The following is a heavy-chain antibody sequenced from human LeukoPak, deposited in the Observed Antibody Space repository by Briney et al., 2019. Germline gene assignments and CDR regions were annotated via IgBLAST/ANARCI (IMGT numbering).Heavy chain of an antibody. V-gene: IGHV3-74*01. Sequence: PGGSLRLSCAASGXTFSSYWLHWVRQAPGKGLVWVSRINTDGSTTDYADSVKGRFTISRDNAKNTLYLQVNSLGAEDTAVYYCARESYYDSSGFDYWGQGTLVTVSS. CDR2: INTDGSTT. CDR1: GXTFSSYW. CDR3: ARESYYDSSGFDY. J-gene: IGHJ4*02. D-gene: IGHD3-22*01.